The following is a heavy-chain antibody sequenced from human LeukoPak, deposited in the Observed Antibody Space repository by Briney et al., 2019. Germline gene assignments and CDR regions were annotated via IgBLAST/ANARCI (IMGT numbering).Heavy chain of an antibody. J-gene: IGHJ2*01. V-gene: IGHV3-23*01. CDR1: GFTFSSYA. CDR3: AKSPDAPEDWYFDL. Sequence: GGSLRLSCAASGFTFSSYAMSWVRQAPGKGLEWVSAISGSGGSTYYADSVKGRFTIARDNSKNTLYLQMNSLRAEDTAVYYCAKSPDAPEDWYFDLWGRGTLVTVSS. CDR2: ISGSGGST.